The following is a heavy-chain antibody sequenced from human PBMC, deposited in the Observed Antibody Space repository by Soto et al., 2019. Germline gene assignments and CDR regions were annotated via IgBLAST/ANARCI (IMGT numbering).Heavy chain of an antibody. V-gene: IGHV1-18*01. J-gene: IGHJ6*02. CDR3: ARAYCSSTSCYTSYYYYYGMDV. Sequence: ASVKVSCKTSGYTFSNYGITWVRQAPGQPLEWLGWISLYSDGTNYAQKFQGRVTITADKSTSTAYMELSSLRSEDTAVYYCARAYCSSTSCYTSYYYYYGMDVWGQGTTVTVSS. CDR2: ISLYSDGT. CDR1: GYTFSNYG. D-gene: IGHD2-2*02.